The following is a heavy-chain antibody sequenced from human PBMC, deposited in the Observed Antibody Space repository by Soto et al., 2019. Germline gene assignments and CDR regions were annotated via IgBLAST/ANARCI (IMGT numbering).Heavy chain of an antibody. D-gene: IGHD2-2*01. Sequence: QVQLVQSGAEVKKPGSSVKVSCKASGGTFSSYAISWGRQAPGQGLEWMGGIIPIFGTANYAQKFQGRVTITADESTSTAYMELRSLRSEETAVSYCASTEEDGSTAFQNDYWGQGTLVTVSS. V-gene: IGHV1-69*01. CDR3: ASTEEDGSTAFQNDY. CDR1: GGTFSSYA. CDR2: IIPIFGTA. J-gene: IGHJ4*02.